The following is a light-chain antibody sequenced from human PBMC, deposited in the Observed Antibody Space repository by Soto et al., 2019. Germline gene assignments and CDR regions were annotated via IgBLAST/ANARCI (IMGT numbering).Light chain of an antibody. V-gene: IGKV4-1*01. CDR2: WAS. CDR3: QLYLGTPPFMHT. CDR1: RSLLSTPDNKYY. J-gene: IGKJ2*01. Sequence: DIVMAQSPDSLAVSLGERATINCKSSRSLLSTPDNKYYLGWYQRKPGQPPRLLIYWASTRELGVPDRFSGSGSGTDYLLTISSVQAEDVAVYYCQLYLGTPPFMHTYDQGTHLEI.